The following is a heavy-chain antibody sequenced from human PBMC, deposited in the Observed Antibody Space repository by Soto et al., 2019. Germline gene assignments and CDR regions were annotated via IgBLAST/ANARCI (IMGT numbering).Heavy chain of an antibody. CDR1: GYTFTSYG. CDR3: ASDREFWSGRYGMDV. Sequence: QVQLVQSGAEVKKPGASVKVSCKASGYTFTSYGISWLRQAPGQGLEGMGWIRAYNGNTNYAQKLQGRVTMTTDTATSTAYMELKSLRSDDTAVYYCASDREFWSGRYGMDVWGQGTTVTVSS. CDR2: IRAYNGNT. J-gene: IGHJ6*02. V-gene: IGHV1-18*01. D-gene: IGHD3-3*01.